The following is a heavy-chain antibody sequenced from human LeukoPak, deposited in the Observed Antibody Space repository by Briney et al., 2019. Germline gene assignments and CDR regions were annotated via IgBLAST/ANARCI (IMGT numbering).Heavy chain of an antibody. Sequence: ASVMVSCKVSGYTLTELSMHWVRQAPGQGLEWMGWINPNSGGTNYAQKFQGRVTMTRDTSISTAYMELSRLRSDDTAVYYCASYPDSSSWYVGYWGQGTLVTVSS. CDR1: GYTLTELS. CDR2: INPNSGGT. D-gene: IGHD6-13*01. J-gene: IGHJ4*02. CDR3: ASYPDSSSWYVGY. V-gene: IGHV1-2*02.